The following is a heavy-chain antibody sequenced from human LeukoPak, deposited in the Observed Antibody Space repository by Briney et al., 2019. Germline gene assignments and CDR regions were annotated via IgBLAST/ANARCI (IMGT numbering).Heavy chain of an antibody. D-gene: IGHD3-3*01. CDR2: MNPNSGNT. CDR1: GYTFTSYD. J-gene: IGHJ4*02. Sequence: ASVKVSCKASGYTFTSYDINWVRQATGQGLEWMGWMNPNSGNTGYAQKFQGRVTITRNNSISTAYMELSSLRSEDTAVYHCARATPWSGTFYYFDYWGQGILVTVSS. V-gene: IGHV1-8*03. CDR3: ARATPWSGTFYYFDY.